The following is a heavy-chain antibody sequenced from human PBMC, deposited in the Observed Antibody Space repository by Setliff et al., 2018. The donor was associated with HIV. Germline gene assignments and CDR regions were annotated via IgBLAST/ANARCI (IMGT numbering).Heavy chain of an antibody. CDR1: GYTFTSYG. CDR2: ISAYSGNT. D-gene: IGHD3-9*01. V-gene: IGHV1-18*01. CDR3: ARDHYDILTGYYRDYYYMDV. J-gene: IGHJ6*03. Sequence: ASVKVSCKASGYTFTSYGISWVRQAPGQGLEWMGWISAYSGNTNYAQKFQGRVAMTTDTSTSTAYMELRSLRSDDTAVYYCARDHYDILTGYYRDYYYMDVWGKGTTVTVSS.